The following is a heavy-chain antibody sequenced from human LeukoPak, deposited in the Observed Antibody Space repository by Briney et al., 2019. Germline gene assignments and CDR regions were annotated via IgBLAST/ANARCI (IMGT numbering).Heavy chain of an antibody. Sequence: PGGSLRLSCAASGFTFSSYAMSWVRQAPGKGLEWVSVIYSGGSTYYADSVKGRFTISRDNSKNTLYLQMNSLRAEDTAVYYCARENIVVVPAAMVHYYYGMDVWGQGTTVTVSS. CDR3: ARENIVVVPAAMVHYYYGMDV. V-gene: IGHV3-53*01. D-gene: IGHD2-2*01. J-gene: IGHJ6*02. CDR1: GFTFSSYA. CDR2: IYSGGST.